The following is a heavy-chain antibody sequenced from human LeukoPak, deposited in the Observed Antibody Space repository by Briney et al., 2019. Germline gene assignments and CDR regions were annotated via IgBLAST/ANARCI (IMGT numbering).Heavy chain of an antibody. V-gene: IGHV3-30*02. J-gene: IGHJ4*02. CDR2: IRYDGSNK. CDR3: VKGGDIAVLEY. CDR1: GFTFSDYD. Sequence: PGGSMRLSCAASGFTFSDYDMYWVRQAPGKGLEWVAFIRYDGSNKQYADSVKGRFTISRDNSKNTLFLQMNSLRTEDTAVYYCVKGGDIAVLEYWGQGTLVTVSS. D-gene: IGHD6-19*01.